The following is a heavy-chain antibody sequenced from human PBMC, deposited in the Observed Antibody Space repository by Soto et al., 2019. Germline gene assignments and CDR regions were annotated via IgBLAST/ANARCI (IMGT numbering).Heavy chain of an antibody. J-gene: IGHJ3*02. V-gene: IGHV3-23*01. CDR2: ISGSAGST. D-gene: IGHD3-3*01. CDR3: AKDRTIFGVVIKDAFDI. Sequence: GGSLRLSCAASGFTFSSYAMNWVRQAPGKGLEWVSAISGSAGSTYYADSVKGRFTISRDNSKTTLYLQMNSLRAEDTAVYYCAKDRTIFGVVIKDAFDIWGQGTMVTVSS. CDR1: GFTFSSYA.